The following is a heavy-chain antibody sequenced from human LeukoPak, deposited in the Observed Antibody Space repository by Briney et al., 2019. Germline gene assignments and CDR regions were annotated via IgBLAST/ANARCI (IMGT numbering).Heavy chain of an antibody. CDR2: ISYDGSNK. CDR3: AKDLRDYYYYYGMDV. CDR1: GFTFSSYG. J-gene: IGHJ6*04. V-gene: IGHV3-30*18. Sequence: GGSLRLSCAASGFTFSSYGMHWVRQAPGKGLEWVAVISYDGSNKYYADSVKGRFTISRDNSKNTLYLQMNSLRAEDTAVYCCAKDLRDYYYYYGMDVWGKGTTVTVSS.